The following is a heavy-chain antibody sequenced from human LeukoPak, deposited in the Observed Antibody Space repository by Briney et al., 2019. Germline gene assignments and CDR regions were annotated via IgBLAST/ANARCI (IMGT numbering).Heavy chain of an antibody. D-gene: IGHD2-15*01. V-gene: IGHV1-2*02. J-gene: IGHJ4*02. CDR1: EYTFTDYY. Sequence: ASVQVSCKASEYTFTDYYIHWVRQAPGQGLEWMGWINPNSGGTNYAQKFQGRVTMTRGTSISTAYMELSRLRSDDTAVYYCARDAADIVVVVAATLGVDYWGQGTLVTVSS. CDR2: INPNSGGT. CDR3: ARDAADIVVVVAATLGVDY.